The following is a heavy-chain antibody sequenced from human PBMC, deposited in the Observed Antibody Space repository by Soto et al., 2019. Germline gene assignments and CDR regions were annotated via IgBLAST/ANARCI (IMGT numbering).Heavy chain of an antibody. CDR1: GGTFSSYA. CDR2: IIPIFGTA. V-gene: IGHV1-69*13. D-gene: IGHD7-27*01. J-gene: IGHJ4*02. Sequence: SVKVSCKASGGTFSSYAISWVRQAPGQGLEWMGGIIPIFGTANYAQKFQGRVTITADESTSTAYMELSSLRSEDTAVYYCARDAKLGKPFYFDYWRQGTLVTVSS. CDR3: ARDAKLGKPFYFDY.